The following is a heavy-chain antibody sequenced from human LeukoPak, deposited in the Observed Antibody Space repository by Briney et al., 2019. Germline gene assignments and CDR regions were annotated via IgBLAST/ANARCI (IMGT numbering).Heavy chain of an antibody. V-gene: IGHV4-39*01. Sequence: SETLSLTCAVSGDSIRSSSYYWGWVRQPPGKGLEWIGSIYYRGSTYYNPSLKSRVSISVDKSKSQFCLELTSATVADTAIYYCATGIVAIKSRFFDYWGQGSLITVSS. CDR3: ATGIVAIKSRFFDY. J-gene: IGHJ4*02. CDR2: IYYRGST. CDR1: GDSIRSSSYY. D-gene: IGHD3-22*01.